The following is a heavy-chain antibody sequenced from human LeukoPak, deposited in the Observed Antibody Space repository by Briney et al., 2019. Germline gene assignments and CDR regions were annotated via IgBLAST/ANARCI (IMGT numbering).Heavy chain of an antibody. D-gene: IGHD1-1*01. Sequence: SETLSLTCTVSGGSLRRGGFFLGWVPPPPRKGPEWIGSISSSGSTLYSPSLKRRVTTSVDTSKNQFSLKLSSVTAADTAVYYCARADNLNAFDYWGQGTRVTVSS. V-gene: IGHV4-31*03. J-gene: IGHJ4*02. CDR1: GGSLRRGGFF. CDR3: ARADNLNAFDY. CDR2: ISSSGST.